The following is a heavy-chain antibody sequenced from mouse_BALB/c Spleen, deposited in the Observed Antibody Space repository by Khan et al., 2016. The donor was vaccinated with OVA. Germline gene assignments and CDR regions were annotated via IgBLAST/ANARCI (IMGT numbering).Heavy chain of an antibody. J-gene: IGHJ2*01. CDR1: GYSITSDYA. Sequence: QLEESGPGLVKPSQSLSLTCTVTGYSITSDYAWNLIRQFPGNKLEWMGYISYSGNTKYIPSLKSRISITRDTSKNQFFLQLNFVTIEDTATYYCARIQGGDFDYWGQGTTLTVSS. CDR2: ISYSGNT. D-gene: IGHD3-2*02. CDR3: ARIQGGDFDY. V-gene: IGHV3-2*02.